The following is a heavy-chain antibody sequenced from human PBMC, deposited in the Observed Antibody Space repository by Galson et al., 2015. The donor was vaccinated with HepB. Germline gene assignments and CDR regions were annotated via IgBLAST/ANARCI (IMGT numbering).Heavy chain of an antibody. CDR2: IYPGDSDT. J-gene: IGHJ6*02. CDR3: ARLRLSCSSTSCYVFRPWYGMDV. V-gene: IGHV5-51*03. CDR1: GYSFTSYW. Sequence: QSGAEVKKPGESLKTSCKGSGYSFTSYWIGWVRQMPGKGLEWMGIIYPGDSDTRYSPSFQGQVTISADKSISTAYLQWSSLKASDTAMYYCARLRLSCSSTSCYVFRPWYGMDVWGQGTTVTVSS. D-gene: IGHD2-2*01.